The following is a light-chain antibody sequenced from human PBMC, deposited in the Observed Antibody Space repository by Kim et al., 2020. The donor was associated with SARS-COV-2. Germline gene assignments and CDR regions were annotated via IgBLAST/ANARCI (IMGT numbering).Light chain of an antibody. J-gene: IGKJ4*01. CDR3: QQYYSPPLS. V-gene: IGKV1-NL1*01. CDR1: ISNS. CDR2: ATS. Sequence: ISNSLAWYQQTPGKAPKLLLSATSKLERGVPSRFSGSGSGTTYTLTINSLQPEDFATYYCQQYYSPPLSFGGGTKVAI.